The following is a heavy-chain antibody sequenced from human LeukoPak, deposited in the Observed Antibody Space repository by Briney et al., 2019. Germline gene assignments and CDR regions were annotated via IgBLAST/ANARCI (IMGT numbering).Heavy chain of an antibody. CDR3: AREACSSTSCYNYFDY. V-gene: IGHV3-33*01. CDR2: IWYDGSNK. Sequence: AGSLRLSCAASGFTFSSYGMHWVRQAPGKGLEWVADIWYDGSNKYYADSVKGRFTISRGNSKNTLYLQMNSLRAEDTAVYYCAREACSSTSCYNYFDYWGQGTLVTVSS. J-gene: IGHJ4*02. D-gene: IGHD2-2*02. CDR1: GFTFSSYG.